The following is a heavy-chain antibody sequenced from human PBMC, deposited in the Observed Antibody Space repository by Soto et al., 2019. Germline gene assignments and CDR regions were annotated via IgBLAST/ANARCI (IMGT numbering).Heavy chain of an antibody. CDR2: FSFYGRRDNP. D-gene: IGHD2-21*02. V-gene: IGHV3-23*01. CDR3: ARSLHSDCGGPNYH. CDR1: GFTFSSYD. Sequence: EVQLLESGGGLVQPGGSLRLSCVGSGFTFSSYDMTWVRQAPGKGREWLSSFSFYGRRDNPYYADSVKGRFTISRDNSRSTVYLKMDPLRVEGTAVYYCARSLHSDCGGPNYHWGQGTLVTVSS. J-gene: IGHJ5*02.